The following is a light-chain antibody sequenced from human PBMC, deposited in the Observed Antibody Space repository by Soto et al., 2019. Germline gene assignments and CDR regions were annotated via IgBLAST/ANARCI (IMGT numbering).Light chain of an antibody. CDR1: TTDVGSYNL. CDR3: CSWAGSNTFYF. Sequence: QSALTQPASVSGSPGQASTISCTGTTTDVGSYNLVSWYQQHPGRAPKLMIYEVSRRPSGVSNRFSGSKSGNTASLTISGLQAEDEADYYCCSWAGSNTFYFFGTGTKVTVL. CDR2: EVS. V-gene: IGLV2-23*02. J-gene: IGLJ1*01.